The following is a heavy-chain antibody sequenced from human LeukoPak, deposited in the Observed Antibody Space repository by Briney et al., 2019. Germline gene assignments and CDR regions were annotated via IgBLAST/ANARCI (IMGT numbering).Heavy chain of an antibody. D-gene: IGHD6-6*01. V-gene: IGHV4-34*01. Sequence: PSETLSLTCAVYGGSFSGYYWSWIRQPPGKGLEWIGEINHSGSTNYNPSLKSRVNISVDTSKNQFSLKLSSVTAADTAVYYCAREGSSSLMFDYWGQGTLVTVSS. CDR1: GGSFSGYY. J-gene: IGHJ4*02. CDR3: AREGSSSLMFDY. CDR2: INHSGST.